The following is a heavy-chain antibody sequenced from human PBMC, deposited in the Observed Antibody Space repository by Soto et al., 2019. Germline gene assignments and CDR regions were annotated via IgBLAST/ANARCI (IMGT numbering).Heavy chain of an antibody. CDR3: ARGGGVGVPGASAFDI. D-gene: IGHD3-3*01. V-gene: IGHV1-2*02. J-gene: IGHJ3*02. Sequence: QVHLVQSGAEVKKPGASMKISCTASGYTLTSHHVHWVWQAPGRGLEWMGSINPANGVAQYRERFQGRVTMTRDTPTNTVYMELRGLTSDDTAVFYCARGGGVGVPGASAFDIWGQGTMVTVSS. CDR1: GYTLTSHH. CDR2: INPANGVA.